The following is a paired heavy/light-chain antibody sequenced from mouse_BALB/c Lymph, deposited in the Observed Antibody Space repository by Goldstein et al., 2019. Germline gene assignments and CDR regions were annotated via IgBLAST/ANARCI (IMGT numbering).Light chain of an antibody. Sequence: DIQMTQSPASQSASLGESVTITCLASQTIGTWLAWYQQKPGKSPQLLIYAATSLADGVPSRFSGSGSGTKFSFKISSLQAEDFVSYYCQQLYSTPHTFGGGTKLEIK. J-gene: IGKJ2*01. CDR2: AAT. CDR1: QTIGTW. V-gene: IGKV12-98*01. CDR3: QQLYSTPHT.
Heavy chain of an antibody. CDR2: IYPGDGDT. D-gene: IGHD2-4*01. CDR1: GYTFTSYW. CDR3: ASGGTTTMRFTY. Sequence: QVQLQQSGAELARPGASVKLSCKASGYTFTSYWMQWVKQRPGQGLEWIGAIYPGDGDTRYTQKFKGKATLTADKSSSTAYMQLSSLASEDSAVYYCASGGTTTMRFTYWGQGTLVTVSA. V-gene: IGHV1-87*01. J-gene: IGHJ3*01.